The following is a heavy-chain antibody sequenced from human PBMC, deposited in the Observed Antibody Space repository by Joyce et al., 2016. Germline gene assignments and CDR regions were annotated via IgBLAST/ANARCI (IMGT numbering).Heavy chain of an antibody. CDR1: GFTFTNYW. Sequence: EVQLVESGGGLLQPGGSLRLSCAASGFTFTNYWMHWVRQAPGKGLVWGARVDSDGSGTSYADSVKGRFTISRDNAKNMVYLQMNSLRIEDTAVYYCGSVFEYWGRGALVTVSS. J-gene: IGHJ4*02. CDR2: VDSDGSGT. V-gene: IGHV3-74*01. CDR3: GSVFEY.